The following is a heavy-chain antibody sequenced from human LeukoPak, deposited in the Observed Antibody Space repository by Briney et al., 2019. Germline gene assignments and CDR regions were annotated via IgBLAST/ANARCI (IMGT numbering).Heavy chain of an antibody. D-gene: IGHD1-26*01. J-gene: IGHJ1*01. Sequence: GGSLRLSCAASGFTFSSYEMNWVRQAPGKGLEWVSYVSSSGSTIYYADSVKGRFTISRDNAKNSLYLQMNRLRAEDTAVYYCARDGPWGYFQHWGQGSLVTV. CDR2: VSSSGSTI. V-gene: IGHV3-48*03. CDR1: GFTFSSYE. CDR3: ARDGPWGYFQH.